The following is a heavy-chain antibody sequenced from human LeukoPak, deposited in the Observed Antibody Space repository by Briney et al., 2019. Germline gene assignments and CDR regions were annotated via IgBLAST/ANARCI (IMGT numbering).Heavy chain of an antibody. CDR2: VSGSAGST. J-gene: IGHJ4*02. CDR3: AKLGGSVNSGYGFDY. CDR1: GFTFSSYA. Sequence: GGSLGLSCAASGFTFSSYAMSWVRQAPGKGLEWVSAVSGSAGSTYYADSVKGRFTISRDNSKNTLYLQMNSLRAEDTAVYYCAKLGGSVNSGYGFDYWGQGTLVTVSS. V-gene: IGHV3-23*01. D-gene: IGHD5-12*01.